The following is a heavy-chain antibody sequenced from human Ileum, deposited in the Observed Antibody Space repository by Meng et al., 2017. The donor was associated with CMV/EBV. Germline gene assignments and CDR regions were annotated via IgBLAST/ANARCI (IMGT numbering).Heavy chain of an antibody. V-gene: IGHV3-48*03. CDR1: GFTLNTYE. Sequence: GESLKISCTASGFTLNTYEMNWVRQAPGKGLEWVSYISSNGNTIFYADFVKGRFTVSRDNPKNSLYLQMNTLRADDTAVYYCARWYCITTSCLFDYWGQGTLVTVSS. CDR3: ARWYCITTSCLFDY. CDR2: ISSNGNTI. J-gene: IGHJ4*02. D-gene: IGHD2-2*01.